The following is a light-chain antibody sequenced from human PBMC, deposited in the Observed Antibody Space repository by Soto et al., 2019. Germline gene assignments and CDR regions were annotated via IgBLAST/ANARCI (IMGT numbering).Light chain of an antibody. CDR2: DAS. Sequence: EIVLAQSLAILSLSPGERVTLTCRASPSVMSYLALYQQKPGQAPRLLIYDASNRATGIPARFSGSVSGTDFTLTIRSLEPEDFGVYYCQQRANWPATFGQGTRLEIK. CDR3: QQRANWPAT. V-gene: IGKV3-11*01. CDR1: PSVMSY. J-gene: IGKJ5*01.